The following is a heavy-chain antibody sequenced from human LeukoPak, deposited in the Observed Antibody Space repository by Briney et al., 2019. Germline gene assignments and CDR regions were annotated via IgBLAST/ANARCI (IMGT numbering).Heavy chain of an antibody. CDR3: ARGPMTTVTYFGY. D-gene: IGHD4-17*01. Sequence: ASVKVSCKASGYTFTGYYMHWVRQAPGQGLEWMGWINPNSGGTNYAQKFQGRVTMTRDTSISTAYMELSRLRSDDTAVYYCARGPMTTVTYFGYWGQGTLVTVSS. V-gene: IGHV1-2*02. CDR1: GYTFTGYY. J-gene: IGHJ4*02. CDR2: INPNSGGT.